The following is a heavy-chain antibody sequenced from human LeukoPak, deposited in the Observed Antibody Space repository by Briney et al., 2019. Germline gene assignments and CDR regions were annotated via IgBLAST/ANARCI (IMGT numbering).Heavy chain of an antibody. J-gene: IGHJ4*02. D-gene: IGHD3/OR15-3a*01. Sequence: GGSLRLSCAASGFTFSNAWMSWVRQAPGKGLEWVGRIKSKTNGGTTDYAAPVKGRFTISRDNAKNSLYLQMNSLRAEDTAVYFCVRDLDFWGQGTRVTVSS. CDR3: VRDLDF. CDR2: IKSKTNGGTT. V-gene: IGHV3-15*01. CDR1: GFTFSNAW.